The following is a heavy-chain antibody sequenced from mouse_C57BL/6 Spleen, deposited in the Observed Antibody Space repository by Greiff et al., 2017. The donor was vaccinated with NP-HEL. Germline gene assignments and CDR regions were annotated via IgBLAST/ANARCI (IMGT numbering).Heavy chain of an antibody. D-gene: IGHD1-2*01. J-gene: IGHJ1*03. CDR1: GFTFSSYA. Sequence: EVHLVESGGGLVKPGGSLKLSCAASGFTFSSYAMSWVRQTPEKRLEWVATISDGGSYTYYPDNVKGRFTISRDNAKNNLYLQMSHLKSEDTAMYYCARDNGHYGHYWYFDVWGTGTTVTVSS. CDR2: ISDGGSYT. V-gene: IGHV5-4*01. CDR3: ARDNGHYGHYWYFDV.